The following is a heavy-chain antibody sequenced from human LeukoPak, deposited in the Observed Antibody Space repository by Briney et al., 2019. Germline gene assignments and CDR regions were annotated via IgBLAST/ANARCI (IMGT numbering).Heavy chain of an antibody. CDR1: GFTFSSYW. J-gene: IGHJ4*02. CDR3: ARAYYYDSSGYSGTDY. CDR2: INSDGSST. D-gene: IGHD3-22*01. Sequence: GSLRLSCAASGFTFSSYWMHWVRQAPGKGLMWVSRINSDGSSTSYADSVKGRFTISRDNAKNTLYLQMNSLRAEDTAVYYRARAYYYDSSGYSGTDYWGQGTLVTVSS. V-gene: IGHV3-74*01.